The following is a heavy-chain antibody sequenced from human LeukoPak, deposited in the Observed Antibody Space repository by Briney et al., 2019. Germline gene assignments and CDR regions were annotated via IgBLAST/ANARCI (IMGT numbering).Heavy chain of an antibody. J-gene: IGHJ4*02. CDR2: ISTYNGNT. CDR1: GYTFTSYD. V-gene: IGHV1-18*01. Sequence: ASVKVSCKASGYTFTSYDFIWVRQAPGQGLEWMGWISTYNGNTNYAQKFQGRLTMTTEISTSTAYMELRSLTSDDTAVYYCARGKVGVDYWGQGTLVTVSS. CDR3: ARGKVGVDY. D-gene: IGHD2-2*01.